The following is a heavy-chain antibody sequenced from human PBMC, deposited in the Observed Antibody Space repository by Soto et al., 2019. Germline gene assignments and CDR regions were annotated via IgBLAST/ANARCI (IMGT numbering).Heavy chain of an antibody. CDR3: AHVYGGYDNFDY. Sequence: QITLKESGPTLVKPTQTLTLTCTFSGFSLSTSGVGVGWIRQSPGKALEWLALIYWDDVKRYSPSLKSWLTITKDTSKTQVVLTMTNMDPVDTATYYCAHVYGGYDNFDYWGQGTLVTVSS. CDR2: IYWDDVK. V-gene: IGHV2-5*02. CDR1: GFSLSTSGVG. J-gene: IGHJ4*02. D-gene: IGHD5-12*01.